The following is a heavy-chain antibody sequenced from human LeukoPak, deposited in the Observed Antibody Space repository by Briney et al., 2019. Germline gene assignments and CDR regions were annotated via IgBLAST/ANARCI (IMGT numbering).Heavy chain of an antibody. CDR1: GFTFSSYA. Sequence: GGSLRLYCAASGFTFSSYAMRWVRQAPGKGLEWVSAISGSGGSTYYADSVKGRFTISRDNSKNTLYLQMNSLRAEDTAVYYCARGDLTGYYLFDYWGQGTLVTVSS. CDR2: ISGSGGST. J-gene: IGHJ4*02. CDR3: ARGDLTGYYLFDY. D-gene: IGHD3-9*01. V-gene: IGHV3-23*01.